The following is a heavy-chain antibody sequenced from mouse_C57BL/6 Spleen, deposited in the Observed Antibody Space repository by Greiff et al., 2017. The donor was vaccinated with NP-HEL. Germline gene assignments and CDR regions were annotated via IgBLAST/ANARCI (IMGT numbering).Heavy chain of an antibody. Sequence: EVQLQQSGAELVRPGASVKLSCTASGFNIKDDYMHWVKQRPEQGLEWIGWIDPENGDTEYASKFQGKATITAVTSSNTAYLQLSSLNSADTAVYYCTCMCTTCDFDVWGTGTTVTVSS. CDR3: TCMCTTCDFDV. D-gene: IGHD2-14*01. V-gene: IGHV14-4*01. CDR1: GFNIKDDY. CDR2: IDPENGDT. J-gene: IGHJ1*03.